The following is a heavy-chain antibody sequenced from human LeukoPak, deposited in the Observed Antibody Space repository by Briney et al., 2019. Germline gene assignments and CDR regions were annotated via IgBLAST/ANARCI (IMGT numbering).Heavy chain of an antibody. Sequence: GASVKVSCKASGGTFSSYAISWVRQAPGQGLEWMGGIIPIFGTANYAQKFQGRVTITRDTSASTAYMELSSLRSEDTAVYYCARQDYDSSGYYYFDYWGQGTLVTVSS. J-gene: IGHJ4*02. V-gene: IGHV1-69*05. CDR1: GGTFSSYA. D-gene: IGHD3-22*01. CDR3: ARQDYDSSGYYYFDY. CDR2: IIPIFGTA.